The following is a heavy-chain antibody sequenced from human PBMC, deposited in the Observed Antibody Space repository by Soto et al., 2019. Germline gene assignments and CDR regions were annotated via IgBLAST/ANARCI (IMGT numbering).Heavy chain of an antibody. CDR1: GFTFSSYA. Sequence: GGSLRLSCAASGFTFSSYAMSWVRQAPGKGLEWVSAITGSGAGTYYADSVKGRFTISRDNSKNTLYLQMNSLRAEDTALYSCAKSGGNSGGLDYFENWGQGTLVTVSS. CDR2: ITGSGAGT. J-gene: IGHJ4*02. D-gene: IGHD2-21*01. CDR3: AKSGGNSGGLDYFEN. V-gene: IGHV3-23*01.